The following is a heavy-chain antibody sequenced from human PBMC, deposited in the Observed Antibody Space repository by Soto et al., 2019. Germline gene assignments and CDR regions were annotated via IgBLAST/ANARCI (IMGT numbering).Heavy chain of an antibody. CDR2: ISGSGGST. CDR3: AGGGQDYYDSPLDY. V-gene: IGHV3-23*01. CDR1: GFTFSSYA. J-gene: IGHJ4*02. D-gene: IGHD3-22*01. Sequence: GGSLRLSCAASGFTFSSYAMSWVRQAPGKGLEWVSAISGSGGSTYYADSVKGRFTISRDNSKNTLYLQMNSLRAEDTAVYYCAGGGQDYYDSPLDYWGQGTLVTVSS.